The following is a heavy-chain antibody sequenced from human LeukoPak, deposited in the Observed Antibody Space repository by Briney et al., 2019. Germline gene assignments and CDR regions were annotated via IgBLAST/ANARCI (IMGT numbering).Heavy chain of an antibody. V-gene: IGHV4-59*01. CDR3: TRGSIAYYYMDV. D-gene: IGHD3-22*01. J-gene: IGHJ6*03. CDR2: IYYSGST. Sequence: SETLSLTCTVSGGSISSYYWSWIRQPPGKGLEWIGYIYYSGSTNYKPSLKSRVTISVDTSKNQLSLKLSSVTAADTAVYYCTRGSIAYYYMDVWGKGTTVTISS. CDR1: GGSISSYY.